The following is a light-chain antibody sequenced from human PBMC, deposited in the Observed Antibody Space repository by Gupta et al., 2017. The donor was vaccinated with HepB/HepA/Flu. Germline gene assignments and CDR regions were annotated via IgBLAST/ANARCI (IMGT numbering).Light chain of an antibody. CDR1: TGAVTSAYY. CDR3: LLYYGGAQLV. CDR2: ITS. J-gene: IGLJ1*01. Sequence: QPVVPQEPSLTVSPGGTVTLTCASSTGAVTSAYYLNWFQQKPGQAPRALIYITSNKHAVTPARISGSLRGGKAALTLSGVPPEDAAEYYCLLYYGGAQLVFGTGTKVTVL. V-gene: IGLV7-43*01.